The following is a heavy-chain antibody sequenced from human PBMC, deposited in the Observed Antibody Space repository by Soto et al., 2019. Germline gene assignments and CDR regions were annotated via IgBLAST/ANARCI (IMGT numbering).Heavy chain of an antibody. J-gene: IGHJ4*02. V-gene: IGHV4-31*02. Sequence: PSETLSLTCTVSCGSISSGGYYWSWIRQHPGKGLEWIGYIYYSGSTYYNPSLKSRVTISVDTSKNQFSLKLSSVTAADTAVYYCARVKDYGGIDFDYWGQGTLVTVSS. CDR1: CGSISSGGYY. D-gene: IGHD4-17*01. CDR3: ARVKDYGGIDFDY. CDR2: IYYSGST.